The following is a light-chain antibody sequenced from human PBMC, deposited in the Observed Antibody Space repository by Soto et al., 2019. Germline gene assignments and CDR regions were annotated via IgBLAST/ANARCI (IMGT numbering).Light chain of an antibody. CDR3: SSYTSISTYV. J-gene: IGLJ1*01. Sequence: QSVLTQPASVSGAPGQSIAISCTGTSSDVGGYNYVSWYQHHPGKAPKLMVYDVSNRPSGVSNRFSGSKSGNTASLTISGRQAEDAADYYCSSYTSISTYVFGTGTKLTVL. CDR1: SSDVGGYNY. CDR2: DVS. V-gene: IGLV2-14*03.